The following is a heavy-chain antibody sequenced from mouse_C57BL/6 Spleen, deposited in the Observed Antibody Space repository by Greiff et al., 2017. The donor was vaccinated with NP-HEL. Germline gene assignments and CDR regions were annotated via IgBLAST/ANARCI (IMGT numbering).Heavy chain of an antibody. CDR2: INPSNGGT. CDR3: ARERVITTEWDY. D-gene: IGHD1-1*01. CDR1: GYTFTSYW. Sequence: QVQLQQSGTELVKPGASVKLSCKASGYTFTSYWMHWVKQRPGQGLEWIGNINPSNGGTNYNEKFKSKATLTVDKSSSTAYMQLSSLTSEDSAVYYCARERVITTEWDYWGQGTTLTVSS. J-gene: IGHJ2*01. V-gene: IGHV1-53*01.